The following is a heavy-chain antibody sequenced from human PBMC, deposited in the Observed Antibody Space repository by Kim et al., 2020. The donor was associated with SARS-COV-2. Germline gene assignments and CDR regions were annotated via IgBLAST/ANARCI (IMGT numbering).Heavy chain of an antibody. CDR1: GGSFSGHL. V-gene: IGHV4-34*01. Sequence: SETLSLTCAVYGGSFSGHLWTWIRQTPEKGLEWIGEVNDVGRTNYNPSLGNRVSISIDNSQHQFSLKLFSVTTADSAMYYCARVDTWGQGTLVTVSS. J-gene: IGHJ5*02. CDR3: ARVDT. CDR2: VNDVGRT.